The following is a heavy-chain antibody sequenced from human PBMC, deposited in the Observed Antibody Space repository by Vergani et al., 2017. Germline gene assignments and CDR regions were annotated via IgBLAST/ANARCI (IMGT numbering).Heavy chain of an antibody. CDR3: ARFMRAVAGTSWWFDP. J-gene: IGHJ5*02. V-gene: IGHV1-69*01. Sequence: QVQLVQSGAEVKKPGSSVKVSCKASGGTFSSYAISWVRQAPGQGLEWMGGIIPIFGTANYAQKFQGRVTITADESTSTADMELSSLRSEDTAVYYCARFMRAVAGTSWWFDPWGQGTLVTVSS. CDR2: IIPIFGTA. CDR1: GGTFSSYA. D-gene: IGHD6-19*01.